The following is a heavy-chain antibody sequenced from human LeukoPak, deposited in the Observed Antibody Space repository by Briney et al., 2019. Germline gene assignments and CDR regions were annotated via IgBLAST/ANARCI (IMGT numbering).Heavy chain of an antibody. V-gene: IGHV4-34*01. CDR1: GGSFSTYY. CDR2: ITHSGST. Sequence: PSETLSLTCAVDGGSFSTYYWSWVRQPPGKGLEWIGEITHSGSTDYNPSLKSRVTISVDTSKNQFSLKLTSVTAADTAVYYCARGRGGSYYGSGSYYKAWYFDLWGHGTLVTVSS. J-gene: IGHJ2*01. CDR3: ARGRGGSYYGSGSYYKAWYFDL. D-gene: IGHD3-10*01.